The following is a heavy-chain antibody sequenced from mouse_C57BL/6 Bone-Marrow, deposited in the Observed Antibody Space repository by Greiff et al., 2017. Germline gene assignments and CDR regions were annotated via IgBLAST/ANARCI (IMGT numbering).Heavy chain of an antibody. CDR3: ARGAYDYDGSPAWLAY. D-gene: IGHD2-4*01. CDR1: GFTFSDYG. J-gene: IGHJ3*01. Sequence: EVMLVESGGGLVKPGGSLKLSCAASGFTFSDYGMHWVRQAPEKGLEWVAYISSGSSTIYYADTVKGRFTISRDNAKNTLFLQMTSLRSEDTAMYYCARGAYDYDGSPAWLAYWGQGTLVTVSA. V-gene: IGHV5-17*01. CDR2: ISSGSSTI.